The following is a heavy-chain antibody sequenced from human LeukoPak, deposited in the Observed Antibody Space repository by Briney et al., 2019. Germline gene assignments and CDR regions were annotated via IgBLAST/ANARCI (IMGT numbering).Heavy chain of an antibody. CDR1: GGSISSYY. J-gene: IGHJ4*02. D-gene: IGHD3-10*01. CDR2: IYYSGST. Sequence: ETLSLTCTVSGGSISSYYWSWIRQPPGKGLEWIGYIYYSGSTNYNPSLKSRVTISVDTSKNQFSLKLSSVTAADTAVYYCARGTMVRGVIVQTWYYFDYWGQGTLVTVSS. V-gene: IGHV4-59*01. CDR3: ARGTMVRGVIVQTWYYFDY.